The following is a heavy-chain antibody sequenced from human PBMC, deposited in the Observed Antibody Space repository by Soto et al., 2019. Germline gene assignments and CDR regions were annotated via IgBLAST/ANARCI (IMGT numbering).Heavy chain of an antibody. D-gene: IGHD4-17*01. Sequence: EVQLLESGGGLVQPGGSLRLSCAASGFTFSSYAMSWVRQAPGKGLECVSAISGSGGSTCYADSVKGRFTISRDKSKNQQYLQMNSLRAEDTGVYYCAKDQTLTMRRPPFDIWGQGTMVTVSS. CDR3: AKDQTLTMRRPPFDI. CDR1: GFTFSSYA. V-gene: IGHV3-23*01. CDR2: ISGSGGST. J-gene: IGHJ3*02.